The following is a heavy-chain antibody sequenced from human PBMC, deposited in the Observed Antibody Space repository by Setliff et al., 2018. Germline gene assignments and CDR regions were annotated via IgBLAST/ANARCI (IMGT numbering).Heavy chain of an antibody. CDR1: GYTLTELS. V-gene: IGHV1-24*01. CDR3: ATSVSWIQLVLYPQGRPDPFDY. CDR2: FDPEDGET. Sequence: ASVKVSCKVSGYTLTELSMHWVRQAPGKGLEWMGGFDPEDGETIYAQKFQGRVTMTEDTSTDTAYMELSSLRSEDTAVYYCATSVSWIQLVLYPQGRPDPFDYWGQGTLVTVSA. D-gene: IGHD5-18*01. J-gene: IGHJ4*02.